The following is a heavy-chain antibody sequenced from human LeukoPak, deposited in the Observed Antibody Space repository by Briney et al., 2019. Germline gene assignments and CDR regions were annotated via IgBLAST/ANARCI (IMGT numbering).Heavy chain of an antibody. J-gene: IGHJ3*02. V-gene: IGHV5-51*01. CDR3: ARRGGRDAFDI. CDR2: IYPGDSDT. D-gene: IGHD3-16*01. Sequence: GASLKIFCRAFGCRFTSCWIGWVRQMPGKGLEWMGIIYPGDSDTRYSPSFQGQVTISADKSISTAHLQWSSLKASDTAMYYCARRGGRDAFDIWGQGTMVTVSS. CDR1: GCRFTSCW.